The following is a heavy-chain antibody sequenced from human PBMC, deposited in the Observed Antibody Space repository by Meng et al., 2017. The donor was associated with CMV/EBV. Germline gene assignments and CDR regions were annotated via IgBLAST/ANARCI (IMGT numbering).Heavy chain of an antibody. CDR3: AKGGYYDSSGPLPSFDY. D-gene: IGHD3-22*01. CDR1: GFTFSSYA. V-gene: IGHV3-23*01. CDR2: ISGSGGST. J-gene: IGHJ4*02. Sequence: GESLKISCAASGFTFSSYAMSWVRQAPGKGLEWASAISGSGGSTYYADSVKGRFTISRDNSKNTLYLQMNSLRAEDTAVYYCAKGGYYDSSGPLPSFDYWGQGTLVTVSS.